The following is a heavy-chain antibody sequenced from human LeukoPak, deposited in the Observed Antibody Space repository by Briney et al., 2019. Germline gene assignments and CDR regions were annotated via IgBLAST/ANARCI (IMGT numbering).Heavy chain of an antibody. J-gene: IGHJ5*02. CDR1: GYTFTTYA. CDR2: INTAVGNP. CDR3: VSRTYSYGLSP. V-gene: IGHV7-4-1*02. D-gene: IGHD2-15*01. Sequence: GASVKVSCKASGYTFTTYAMNWVRQAPGQRLEWMGYINTAVGNPTYAQDFTGRFLFSVNTFVSTAYLHITNLTAEDTTLYYFVSRTYSYGLSPWGQGTLVTVS.